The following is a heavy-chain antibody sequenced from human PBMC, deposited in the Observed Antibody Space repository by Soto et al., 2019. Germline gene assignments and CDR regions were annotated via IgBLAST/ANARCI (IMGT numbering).Heavy chain of an antibody. CDR3: ARDWTDSSSWYLGWFDP. CDR1: GYTFTSYG. Sequence: ASVKVSCKASGYTFTSYGISWVRQAPGQGLEWMGWISAYNGNTNYAQKLQGRVTMTTDTSTSTAYMELRSLRSDDTAVYYCARDWTDSSSWYLGWFDPWGQGTLVTVSS. CDR2: ISAYNGNT. J-gene: IGHJ5*02. D-gene: IGHD6-13*01. V-gene: IGHV1-18*01.